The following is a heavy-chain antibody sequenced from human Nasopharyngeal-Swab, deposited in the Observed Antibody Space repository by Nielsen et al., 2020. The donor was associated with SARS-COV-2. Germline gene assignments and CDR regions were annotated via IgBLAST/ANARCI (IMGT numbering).Heavy chain of an antibody. CDR3: ARHKPKNLVQLWSYFFDH. CDR2: IYYSGST. V-gene: IGHV4-39*01. J-gene: IGHJ4*02. CDR1: GGSISSGGYY. Sequence: SETLSLTCTVSGGSISSGGYYWSWIRQHPGKGLEWIGYIYYSGSTYYNPSLKSRVTLSVDTSKNQFSLRLNSLTAADTAMYYCARHKPKNLVQLWSYFFDHWGQGAQVTVSS. D-gene: IGHD1-1*01.